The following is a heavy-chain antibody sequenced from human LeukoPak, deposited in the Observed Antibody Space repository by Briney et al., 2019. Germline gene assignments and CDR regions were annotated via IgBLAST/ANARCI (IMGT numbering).Heavy chain of an antibody. D-gene: IGHD2-15*01. CDR1: GFPFSNSA. Sequence: ASVRDSCTASGFPFSNSAVRWVRQARGQRLEWIGWIVVGSGNIKYAQKFQERVTITRDMSTSTAYMELSSLRSEDTAMYYCAEGYYSGGSCYPRDYWGKRVIVSVSS. V-gene: IGHV1-58*01. J-gene: IGHJ4*02. CDR3: AEGYYSGGSCYPRDY. CDR2: IVVGSGNI.